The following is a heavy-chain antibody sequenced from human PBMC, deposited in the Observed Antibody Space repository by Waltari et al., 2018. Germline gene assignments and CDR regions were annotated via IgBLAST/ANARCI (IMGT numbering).Heavy chain of an antibody. V-gene: IGHV4-59*01. D-gene: IGHD4-17*01. CDR2: IYNSGST. J-gene: IGHJ4*02. CDR1: GGAFSGYG. CDR3: ATERDYGDFDY. Sequence: QVQLQESGPGLVKPSETLSLTCTVSGGAFSGYGWSWIRQSPGKELEWIGNIYNSGSTNYNPSLKSRVTMSVDTSKNQFSLKLNSVTAADTAMYYCATERDYGDFDYWGQGTLVTVSS.